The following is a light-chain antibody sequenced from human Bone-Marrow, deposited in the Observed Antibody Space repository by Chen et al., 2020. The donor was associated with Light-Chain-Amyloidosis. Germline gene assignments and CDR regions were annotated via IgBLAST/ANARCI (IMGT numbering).Light chain of an antibody. CDR2: AVS. CDR1: SGDVGTYNY. J-gene: IGLJ1*01. Sequence: QSALTQPASVSGSPGQSITISCTGTSGDVGTYNYVSWYQQHPGKAPKVMIYAVSNRPSGVSTRCSGSKSGNTASLTISGLQAEDEADYYCSSFTSSSSYVFGPGTKVTVL. V-gene: IGLV2-14*01. CDR3: SSFTSSSSYV.